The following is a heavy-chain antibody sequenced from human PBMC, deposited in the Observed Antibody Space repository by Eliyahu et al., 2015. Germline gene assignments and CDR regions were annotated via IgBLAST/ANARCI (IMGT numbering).Heavy chain of an antibody. D-gene: IGHD1-26*01. CDR1: GFTFSSYA. V-gene: IGHV3-23*01. Sequence: GGLVQPGGSLRLSCAASGFTFSSYAMSWVRQAPGKGLEWVSAITGSGGSTYYADSVKGRFTISRDNSKTTLYLHMNSLRAEDTAVYYCANSLEWELPGTYYYYGMDVWGQGTTVTVSS. CDR2: ITGSGGST. J-gene: IGHJ6*02. CDR3: ANSLEWELPGTYYYYGMDV.